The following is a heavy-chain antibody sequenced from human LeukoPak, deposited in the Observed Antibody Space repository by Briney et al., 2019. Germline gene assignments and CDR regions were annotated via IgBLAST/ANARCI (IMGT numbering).Heavy chain of an antibody. Sequence: SETLSLTCAVYGGSFSGYYWSWIRQPPGKGLEWIGEINHSGSTNYNPSLKSRVTISVDTSKNQFSLKLSSVHAADTAVYYCARLRFLEWLLYSRGGNFDYWGQGTLVTVSS. CDR3: ARLRFLEWLLYSRGGNFDY. D-gene: IGHD3-3*01. CDR2: INHSGST. CDR1: GGSFSGYY. V-gene: IGHV4-34*01. J-gene: IGHJ4*02.